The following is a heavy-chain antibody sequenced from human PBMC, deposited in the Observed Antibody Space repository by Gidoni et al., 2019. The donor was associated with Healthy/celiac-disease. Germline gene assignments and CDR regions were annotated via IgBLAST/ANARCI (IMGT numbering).Heavy chain of an antibody. Sequence: QVQLVQSGAAVKKPGSSVKVSCKASGGTFSSYTISWVRQAPGQGLEWMGRIIPILGIANYAQKFQGRVTITADKSTSTAYMELSSLRSEDTAVYYCARGGPLVGAKEDAFDIWGQGTMVTVSS. D-gene: IGHD1-26*01. V-gene: IGHV1-69*02. CDR1: GGTFSSYT. CDR2: IIPILGIA. J-gene: IGHJ3*02. CDR3: ARGGPLVGAKEDAFDI.